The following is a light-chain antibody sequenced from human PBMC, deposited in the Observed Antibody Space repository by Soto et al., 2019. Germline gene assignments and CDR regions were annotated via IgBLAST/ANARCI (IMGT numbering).Light chain of an antibody. CDR3: QQYGNSPPNT. Sequence: EIVLTQSPCTLSLSPGERATLSCRASQSVSSSYLAWYQQKPGQAPRLLIYGASSRATGIPDRFSGSGSGTDFTLTISGLEPEDFAVYFCQQYGNSPPNTFGQGNKVDIK. CDR2: GAS. J-gene: IGKJ2*01. V-gene: IGKV3-20*01. CDR1: QSVSSSY.